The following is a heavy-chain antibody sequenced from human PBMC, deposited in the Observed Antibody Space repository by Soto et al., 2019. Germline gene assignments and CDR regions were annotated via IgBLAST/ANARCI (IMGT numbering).Heavy chain of an antibody. CDR3: AREKVTSGYPD. J-gene: IGHJ4*02. D-gene: IGHD3-22*01. CDR2: MNPNSGNT. Sequence: QVQLVQSGAEVKKPGASVKVSCKASGYTFTSYAINWVRQATGHGLEWMGWMNPNSGNTAYAQKFQGRITMTRNTSISTAYMGLSSLRSEDTALYDCAREKVTSGYPDWGQGTLVTVS. CDR1: GYTFTSYA. V-gene: IGHV1-8*01.